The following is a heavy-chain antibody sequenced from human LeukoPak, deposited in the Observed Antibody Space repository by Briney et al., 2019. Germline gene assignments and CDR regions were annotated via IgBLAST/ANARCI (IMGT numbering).Heavy chain of an antibody. D-gene: IGHD3-9*01. CDR3: ASYILTGYYNGHDAFDI. Sequence: GGSLRLPCAASGFTLSRYEMNCLRQATGKGLEWVSYISSSGSSLYIAGSVKGRFTISRDNDKNSLYLQMNSLRAEDTAVYYFASYILTGYYNGHDAFDIWGQGTMVIVSS. J-gene: IGHJ3*02. CDR1: GFTLSRYE. CDR2: ISSSGSSL. V-gene: IGHV3-48*03.